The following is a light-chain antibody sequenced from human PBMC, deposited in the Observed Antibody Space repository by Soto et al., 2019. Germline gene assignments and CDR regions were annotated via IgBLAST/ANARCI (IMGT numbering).Light chain of an antibody. V-gene: IGKV3D-15*01. Sequence: EVVVTQSPSTVSLSPGERATLSCRASQSVYTNLVWYKQKPGQAPRLIIXXDYXRASGIPDRFSVSGSGTDFTLTISSLQSEDFAVEYCQQYNNGPSMGTFGGGTKVDIK. CDR1: QSVYTN. J-gene: IGKJ4*02. CDR2: XDY. CDR3: QQYNNGPSMGT.